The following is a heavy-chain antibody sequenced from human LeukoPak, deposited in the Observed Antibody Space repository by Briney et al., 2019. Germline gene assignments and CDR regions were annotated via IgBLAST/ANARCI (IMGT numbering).Heavy chain of an antibody. J-gene: IGHJ4*02. CDR2: ISAYNGNT. CDR3: ASLGYSSSSTSYFDY. CDR1: GYTFTSYG. Sequence: ASVKVSCKASGYTFTSYGISWVRQAPGQGLEWMGWISAYNGNTHYAQKLQGRVTMTTDTSTSTVYMELRSLRSGDTAVYYCASLGYSSSSTSYFDYWGQGTLVTVSS. V-gene: IGHV1-18*01. D-gene: IGHD6-6*01.